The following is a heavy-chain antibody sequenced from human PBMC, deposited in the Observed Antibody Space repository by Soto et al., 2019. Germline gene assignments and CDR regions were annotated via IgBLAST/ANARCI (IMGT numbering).Heavy chain of an antibody. CDR2: INPNSGGT. V-gene: IGHV1-2*04. Sequence: ASVKVSCKASGYTFTGYYMHWVRQAPGQGLEWMGWINPNSGGTNYAQKFQGWVTMTRDTSISTAYMELSRLRSDDTAVYYCARGHHSASGIAAAGTSRYLSYWGQGTLVTVSS. D-gene: IGHD6-13*01. CDR1: GYTFTGYY. CDR3: ARGHHSASGIAAAGTSRYLSY. J-gene: IGHJ4*02.